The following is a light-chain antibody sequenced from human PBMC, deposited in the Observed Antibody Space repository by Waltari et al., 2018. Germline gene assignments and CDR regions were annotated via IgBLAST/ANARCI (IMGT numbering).Light chain of an antibody. J-gene: IGKJ1*01. CDR1: QSVLYHSNDKNY. CDR2: WAS. Sequence: DIVMTQSPDSLAVSLGERATLNCKSSQSVLYHSNDKNYLAWYQQKPGQPPKLLISWASTRESGVTDRFSGSGSGTDFTLTISRLQAEDVAVYYCQQYYRSRTFGQGTKVEI. CDR3: QQYYRSRT. V-gene: IGKV4-1*01.